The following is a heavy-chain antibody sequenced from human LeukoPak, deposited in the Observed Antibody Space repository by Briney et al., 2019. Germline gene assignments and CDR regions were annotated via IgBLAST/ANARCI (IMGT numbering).Heavy chain of an antibody. CDR2: ISSSSSYI. J-gene: IGHJ2*01. Sequence: GGSLRLSCAASGFTFSSYSMNWVRQAPGKGLEWVSSISSSSSYIYYADSVKGRFTISRDNAKNTLYLQMNSLRAEDTAVYYCAREHHCGPFDLWGRGTLVTVSS. CDR3: AREHHCGPFDL. V-gene: IGHV3-21*04. CDR1: GFTFSSYS. D-gene: IGHD2-21*01.